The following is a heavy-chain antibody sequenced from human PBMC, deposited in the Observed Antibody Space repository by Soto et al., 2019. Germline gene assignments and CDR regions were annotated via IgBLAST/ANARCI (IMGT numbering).Heavy chain of an antibody. D-gene: IGHD3-10*01. CDR3: TTLLQGFGKPGY. CDR2: IKSKTDGETT. Sequence: GGSLRLSCAASGFTFSNAWMNWVRQAPGKGLEWVGRIKSKTDGETTDYAAPVKGRFTISRDDSKNTLYLQMNSLKTEDTAVYYCTTLLQGFGKPGYWGQGTLVTVSS. V-gene: IGHV3-15*07. J-gene: IGHJ4*02. CDR1: GFTFSNAW.